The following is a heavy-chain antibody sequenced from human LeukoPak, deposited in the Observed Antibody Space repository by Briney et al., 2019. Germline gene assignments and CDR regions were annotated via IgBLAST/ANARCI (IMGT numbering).Heavy chain of an antibody. CDR2: MNPNSGNT. V-gene: IGHV1-8*02. J-gene: IGHJ5*02. D-gene: IGHD6-19*01. Sequence: ASVKVSCKASGYTFTGYYMHWVRQAPGQGLEWMGWMNPNSGNTGYAQKFQGRVTMTRNTSISTAYMGLSSLRSEDTAVYYCARDSSGWYNHWFDPWGQGTLVTVSS. CDR1: GYTFTGYY. CDR3: ARDSSGWYNHWFDP.